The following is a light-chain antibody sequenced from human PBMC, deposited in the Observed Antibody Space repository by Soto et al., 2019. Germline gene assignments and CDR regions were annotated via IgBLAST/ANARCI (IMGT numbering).Light chain of an antibody. V-gene: IGKV1-27*01. CDR1: QRSSNY. Sequence: DIQMTKSPSSLSASVGDRVTITCRASQRSSNYLAWYQQKPGKVPKLLIYAASTFQSGVPSRFSGSGSGTDFTLTISSLQPEDVATYFCQKNNSANALTFGGGTKVEIK. J-gene: IGKJ4*01. CDR3: QKNNSANALT. CDR2: AAS.